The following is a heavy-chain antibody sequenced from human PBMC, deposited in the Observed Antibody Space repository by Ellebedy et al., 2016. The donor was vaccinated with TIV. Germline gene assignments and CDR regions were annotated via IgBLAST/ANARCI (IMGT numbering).Heavy chain of an antibody. Sequence: PGGSLRLSCKISGYNFSNNWISWVRQKPGKGLEWMGRIHPSDSDTDYRPSFRGHVTMSVDKSISFAFLQWSSLQASDTPMYYCARRGDSDFDSWGQGTVVTVSP. CDR2: IHPSDSDT. D-gene: IGHD4-17*01. CDR3: ARRGDSDFDS. CDR1: GYNFSNNW. V-gene: IGHV5-10-1*01. J-gene: IGHJ4*02.